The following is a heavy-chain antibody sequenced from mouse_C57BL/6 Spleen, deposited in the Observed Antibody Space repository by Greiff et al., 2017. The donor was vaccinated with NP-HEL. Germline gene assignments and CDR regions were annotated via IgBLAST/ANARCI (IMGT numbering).Heavy chain of an antibody. CDR1: GYAFSSSW. V-gene: IGHV1-82*01. Sequence: VQLQQSGPELVKPGASAKISCKASGYAFSSSWMNWVKQRPGKGLEWIGRLYPGDGDTNYNGKFKGKATLTADNSSSTAYMQLSSLTSEDSAVYFFARERADGYFLAYWGQGTLVTVSA. J-gene: IGHJ3*01. CDR3: ARERADGYFLAY. CDR2: LYPGDGDT. D-gene: IGHD2-3*01.